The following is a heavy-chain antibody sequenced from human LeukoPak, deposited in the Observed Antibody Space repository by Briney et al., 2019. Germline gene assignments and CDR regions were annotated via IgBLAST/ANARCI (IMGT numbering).Heavy chain of an antibody. CDR2: IIPIFGTA. V-gene: IGHV1-69*13. CDR1: GGTFSSYA. CDR3: VYYDSSGYYGFDY. D-gene: IGHD3-22*01. J-gene: IGHJ4*02. Sequence: ASVKVSCKASGGTFSSYAISWVRQAPGQGLEWMGGIIPIFGTANYAQKFQGRVTTTADESTGTAYMELSSLRSEDTAVYYCVYYDSSGYYGFDYWGQGTLVTVSS.